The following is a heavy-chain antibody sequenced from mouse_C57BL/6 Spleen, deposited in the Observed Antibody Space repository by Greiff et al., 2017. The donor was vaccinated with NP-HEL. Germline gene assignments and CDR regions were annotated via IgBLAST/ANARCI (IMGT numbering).Heavy chain of an antibody. CDR1: GYTFTDYY. CDR2: INPNNGGT. V-gene: IGHV1-26*01. CDR3: ANYGNAMDY. J-gene: IGHJ4*01. Sequence: VQLQQSGPELVKPGASVKISCKASGYTFTDYYMNWVKQSHGKSLEWIGDINPNNGGTSYNQKFKGKATLTVDKSSSTAYMELRSLTSEDSAVYYCANYGNAMDYWGQGTSVTVSS. D-gene: IGHD1-1*01.